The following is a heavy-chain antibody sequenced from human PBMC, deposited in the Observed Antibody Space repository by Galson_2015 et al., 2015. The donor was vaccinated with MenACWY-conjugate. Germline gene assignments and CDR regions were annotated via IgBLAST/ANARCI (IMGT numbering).Heavy chain of an antibody. D-gene: IGHD3-10*01. J-gene: IGHJ4*02. V-gene: IGHV3-23*01. CDR3: AKKFGSSNWFRGFDS. Sequence: SLRLSCAASGFTFSGYAMTWVRQAPGKGLEWVSVISGTGGTIYYAESVKGRFTISRDNSKNTLFLEMNSLRAEDTAVYYCAKKFGSSNWFRGFDSWGQGTLVTVSS. CDR1: GFTFSGYA. CDR2: ISGTGGTI.